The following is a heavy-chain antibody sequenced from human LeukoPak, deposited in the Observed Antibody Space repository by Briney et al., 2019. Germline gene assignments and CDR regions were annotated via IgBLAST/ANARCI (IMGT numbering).Heavy chain of an antibody. J-gene: IGHJ6*03. CDR1: GFTFSSHA. D-gene: IGHD3-22*01. V-gene: IGHV3-64*01. CDR2: ISSNGGST. CDR3: ARDHGDYYDSSDLNYYYYYMDV. Sequence: PGGSLRLSCAASGFTFSSHAMHWVRQAPGKGLEYVSAISSNGGSTYYANSVKGRFTISRDNSKNTLYLQMGSLRAEDMAVYYCARDHGDYYDSSDLNYYYYYMDVWGKGTTVTVSS.